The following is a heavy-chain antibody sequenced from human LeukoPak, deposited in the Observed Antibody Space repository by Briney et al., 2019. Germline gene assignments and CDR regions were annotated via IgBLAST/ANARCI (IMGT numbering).Heavy chain of an antibody. V-gene: IGHV1-2*02. J-gene: IGHJ5*02. CDR1: GYTFTGYY. CDR2: INPNSGGT. Sequence: ASVKVSCKASGYTFTGYYIHWVRQAPGQGLKCMGWINPNSGGTNYAQKFQGRVTMTRDTSISTAYMELNRLRSDDTAVYYCARGGSGSYFSWLDPWGQGTLVTVSS. CDR3: ARGGSGSYFSWLDP. D-gene: IGHD3-10*01.